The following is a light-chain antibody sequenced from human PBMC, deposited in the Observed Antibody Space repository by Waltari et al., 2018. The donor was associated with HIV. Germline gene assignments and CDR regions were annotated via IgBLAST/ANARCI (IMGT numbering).Light chain of an antibody. CDR1: NSNIGKNG. Sequence: QSVLIQSPSMSGTPGQSITISCSGSNSNIGKNGVYWHQQFPGTAPKVLIYSNNRRPSGIPDRFSGSSSGNTASLTITGAQAEDEADYYCNSRDSSGKEVFGTGTKVTVL. CDR3: NSRDSSGKEV. V-gene: IGLV1-44*01. J-gene: IGLJ1*01. CDR2: SNN.